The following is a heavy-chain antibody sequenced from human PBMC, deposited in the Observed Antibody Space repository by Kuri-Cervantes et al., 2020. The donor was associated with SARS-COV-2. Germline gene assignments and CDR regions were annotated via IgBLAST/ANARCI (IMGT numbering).Heavy chain of an antibody. V-gene: IGHV3-30-3*01. Sequence: GESLKISCAASGFTFNNHAMYWVRQAPGKGLEWVAVISDDGSKKYYRDSVKGRFTISRDTSKNTLYLQMNSQRPDDTGVYFCARVLVRAFYYFYAVDVWGQGTTVTVSS. CDR1: GFTFNNHA. D-gene: IGHD2-21*01. J-gene: IGHJ6*02. CDR2: ISDDGSKK. CDR3: ARVLVRAFYYFYAVDV.